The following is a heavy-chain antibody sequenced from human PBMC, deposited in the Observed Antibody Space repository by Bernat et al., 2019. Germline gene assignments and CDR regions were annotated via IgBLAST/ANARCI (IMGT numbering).Heavy chain of an antibody. V-gene: IGHV3-33*01. CDR3: ARGQSIAAYIDY. J-gene: IGHJ4*02. CDR2: IWYDGSNK. D-gene: IGHD6-6*01. CDR1: GFTFSSYG. Sequence: QVQLVESGGGVVQPGRSLRLSCAASGFTFSSYGMHWVRQAPGKGLEWVAVIWYDGSNKYYADSVKGGVTISRDNSKNTLYLQMNSLRAEDTAVYYCARGQSIAAYIDYWGQGTLVTVSS.